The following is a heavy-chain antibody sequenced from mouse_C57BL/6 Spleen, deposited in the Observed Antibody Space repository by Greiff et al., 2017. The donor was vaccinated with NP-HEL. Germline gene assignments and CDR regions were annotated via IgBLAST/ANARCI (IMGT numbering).Heavy chain of an antibody. D-gene: IGHD1-1*01. V-gene: IGHV1-50*01. CDR1: GYTFTSYW. J-gene: IGHJ4*01. Sequence: VQLQQPGAELVKPGASVKLSCKASGYTFTSYWMQWVKQRPGQGLEWIGEIDPSASYTNYNQKFKGKATLTVDTSSSTAYMQLSSLTSEDAAVYYCARSGFITTVVANPYAMDYWGQGTSVTVSS. CDR3: ARSGFITTVVANPYAMDY. CDR2: IDPSASYT.